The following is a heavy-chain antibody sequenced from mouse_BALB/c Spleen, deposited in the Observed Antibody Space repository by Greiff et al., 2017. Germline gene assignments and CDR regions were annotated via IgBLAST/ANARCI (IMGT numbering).Heavy chain of an antibody. CDR3: ARDMVAWFAC. CDR1: GFSLTSYG. J-gene: IGHJ3*01. D-gene: IGHD1-1*02. CDR2: IWAGGST. V-gene: IGHV2-9*02. Sequence: QVQLQQSGPGLVAPSQSLSITCTVSGFSLTSYGVHWVRQPPGKGLEWLGVIWAGGSTNYNSALMSRLIISKDNSKGQVFLKMNSLQTDDTAMYYCARDMVAWFACWGQGTLVTVSA.